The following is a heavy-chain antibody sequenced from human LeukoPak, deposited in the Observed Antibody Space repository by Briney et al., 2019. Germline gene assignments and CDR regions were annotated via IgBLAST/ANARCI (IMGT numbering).Heavy chain of an antibody. J-gene: IGHJ1*01. CDR2: ISAYNGNT. Sequence: ASVKVSCKASGYTFTSYGISWVRQAPGQGLEWMGWISAYNGNTNYAQKLQGRVTMTTDTSTGTAYMELRSPRSDDTAVYYCARVGVGAILPLQHWGQGTLVTVSS. V-gene: IGHV1-18*01. CDR1: GYTFTSYG. D-gene: IGHD1-26*01. CDR3: ARVGVGAILPLQH.